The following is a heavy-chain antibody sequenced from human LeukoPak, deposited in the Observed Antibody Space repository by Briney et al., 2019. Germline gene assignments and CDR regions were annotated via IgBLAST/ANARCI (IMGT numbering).Heavy chain of an antibody. CDR1: GFTFRSYN. CDR2: ISIISSYI. D-gene: IGHD1-7*01. J-gene: IGHJ6*02. Sequence: GGSLRLSCAASGFTFRSYNMNWVRQAPGKGLEWVSSISIISSYIYYADSVKGRFTISRDNAQNSLYLQMNSLRAEDTAVYYCATDKAGTTWQDNYYYGMDVWGQGTTVTVSS. CDR3: ATDKAGTTWQDNYYYGMDV. V-gene: IGHV3-21*06.